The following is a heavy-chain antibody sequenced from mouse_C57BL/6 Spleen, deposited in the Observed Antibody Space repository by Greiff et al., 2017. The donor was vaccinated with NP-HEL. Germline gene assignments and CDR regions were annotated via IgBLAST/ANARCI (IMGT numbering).Heavy chain of an antibody. CDR2: IRSKSNNYAT. V-gene: IGHV10-1*01. J-gene: IGHJ3*01. D-gene: IGHD1-1*01. CDR3: VGGYYGSSFAY. CDR1: GFSFNTYA. Sequence: EVKLVESGGGLVQPKGSLKLSCAASGFSFNTYAMNWVRQAPGKGLEWVARIRSKSNNYATYYADSVKDRFTISRDDSESMLYLQMNNLKTEDTAMYYCVGGYYGSSFAYWGQGTLVTVSA.